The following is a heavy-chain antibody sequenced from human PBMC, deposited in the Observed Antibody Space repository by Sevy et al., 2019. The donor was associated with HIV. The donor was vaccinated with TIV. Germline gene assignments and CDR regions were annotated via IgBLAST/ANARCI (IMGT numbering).Heavy chain of an antibody. J-gene: IGHJ4*02. Sequence: ATVKVSCKVSGYSLTKLAMHWVRQAPGKGPEWLGTFDPEDGDPEDGKTIYAQKFQDRVIMTEDTSTDTAYMELSSLTSEDTAMYYCATTKDYYDSSGYPFDDWGPGTLVTVSS. CDR2: FDPEDGDPEDGKT. D-gene: IGHD3-22*01. V-gene: IGHV1-24*01. CDR1: GYSLTKLA. CDR3: ATTKDYYDSSGYPFDD.